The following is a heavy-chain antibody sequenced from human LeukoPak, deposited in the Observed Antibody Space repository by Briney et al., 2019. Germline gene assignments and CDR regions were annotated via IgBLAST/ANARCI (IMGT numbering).Heavy chain of an antibody. D-gene: IGHD4-4*01. Sequence: SETLSLTCTVSGGSISSYYWSWIRQPAGKGLEWIGRIYTSGSTNYNPSLKSRVTMSVDTSKNQFSLKLSSVTAADTAVYYCARGHSNYRVYGMDVWGQGTTVIVSS. CDR2: IYTSGST. V-gene: IGHV4-4*07. J-gene: IGHJ6*02. CDR3: ARGHSNYRVYGMDV. CDR1: GGSISSYY.